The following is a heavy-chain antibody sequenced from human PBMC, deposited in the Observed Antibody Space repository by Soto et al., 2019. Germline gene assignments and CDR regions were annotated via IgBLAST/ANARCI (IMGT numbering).Heavy chain of an antibody. D-gene: IGHD7-27*01. V-gene: IGHV4-28*01. Sequence: PSETLSLTCAVSGYSISSSNWWGWIRQPPGKGLEWIGYIYYSGSTYYNPSLKSRVTTSVDTSKNQFSLKLSSVTAVDTAVYYCARTWGRRWFDPWGQGTLVTVSS. CDR1: GYSISSSNW. CDR3: ARTWGRRWFDP. CDR2: IYYSGST. J-gene: IGHJ5*02.